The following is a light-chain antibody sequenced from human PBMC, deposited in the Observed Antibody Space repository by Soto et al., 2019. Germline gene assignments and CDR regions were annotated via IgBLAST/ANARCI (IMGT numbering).Light chain of an antibody. J-gene: IGKJ1*01. CDR3: QQYVSWT. CDR2: GTS. CDR1: QTISSNY. V-gene: IGKV3-20*01. Sequence: EIVLTQSPGTLSVSPGERATLSCRASQTISSNYLAWYQQKPGQAPSLLIYGTSSRATGIPDRFSGSGYGTDFTLTISRLEHEDSAIYYCQQYVSWTFGQGTKVEIK.